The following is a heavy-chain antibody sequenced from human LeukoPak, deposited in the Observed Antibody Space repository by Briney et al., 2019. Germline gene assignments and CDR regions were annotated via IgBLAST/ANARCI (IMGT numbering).Heavy chain of an antibody. CDR2: IKEDGSKK. J-gene: IGHJ3*01. D-gene: IGHD4-17*01. CDR1: GFTFSLYW. Sequence: GGSLRLSCATSGFTFSLYWMNWVRQAPGKGLEWVANIKEDGSKKNYVESVKGRFTISRDNAKNSVFLQMNTLRADDTAVYYCARATRDDYGDVHDAFDVWGQGTMVAVSS. V-gene: IGHV3-7*01. CDR3: ARATRDDYGDVHDAFDV.